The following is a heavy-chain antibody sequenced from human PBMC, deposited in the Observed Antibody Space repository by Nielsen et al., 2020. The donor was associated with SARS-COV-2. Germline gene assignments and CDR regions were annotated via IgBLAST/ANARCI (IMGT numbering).Heavy chain of an antibody. CDR3: ARDLRFLEWFLTQTGYYYGMDV. D-gene: IGHD3-3*01. Sequence: GESLKISCAASGFTFSSYSMNWVRQAPGKGLEWVSSISSSSSYIYYADSVKGRFTISRDNAKNSLYLQMNSLRAEDTAVYYCARDLRFLEWFLTQTGYYYGMDVWGQGTTVTVSS. CDR2: ISSSSSYI. V-gene: IGHV3-21*01. J-gene: IGHJ6*02. CDR1: GFTFSSYS.